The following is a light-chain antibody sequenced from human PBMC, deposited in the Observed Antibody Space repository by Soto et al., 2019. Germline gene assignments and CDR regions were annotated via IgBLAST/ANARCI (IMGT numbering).Light chain of an antibody. Sequence: ETVLTQSPGTLSLSPGEGATLSCRASQGVSSNSLAWYQQKPGQAPRLLIYGASTRATGVPDRFSGSGSGTDFTLTISRLEPEDFAVYYCQHYVSPPITFGQGTRLEIK. CDR1: QGVSSNS. CDR3: QHYVSPPIT. J-gene: IGKJ5*01. CDR2: GAS. V-gene: IGKV3-20*01.